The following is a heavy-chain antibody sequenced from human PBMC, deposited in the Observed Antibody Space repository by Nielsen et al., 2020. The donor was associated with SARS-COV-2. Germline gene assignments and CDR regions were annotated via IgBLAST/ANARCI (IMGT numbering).Heavy chain of an antibody. D-gene: IGHD3-3*01. J-gene: IGHJ6*02. CDR2: ISYDGSNK. V-gene: IGHV3-30*04. Sequence: SCAASGFTFSSYAMHWVRQAPGKGLEWVAVISYDGSNKYYADSVKGRFTISRDNSKNTLYLQMNSLRAEDTAVYYCARENGLEWLLYQYYYYGMDVWGQGTTVTVSS. CDR1: GFTFSSYA. CDR3: ARENGLEWLLYQYYYYGMDV.